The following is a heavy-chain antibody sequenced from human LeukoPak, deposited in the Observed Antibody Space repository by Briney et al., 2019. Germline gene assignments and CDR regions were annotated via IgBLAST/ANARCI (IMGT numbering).Heavy chain of an antibody. Sequence: GRSLRLSCAASGFTFSIYGMHWVRQAPGKGLEWVAVIWNDGSNQYYADSVKGRFTISRDNSKNTLYLQLNSLRFEDTAVYYCARPSGTWGAFDIWGQGTMVTVSS. CDR2: IWNDGSNQ. CDR3: ARPSGTWGAFDI. CDR1: GFTFSIYG. D-gene: IGHD1-7*01. J-gene: IGHJ3*02. V-gene: IGHV3-33*01.